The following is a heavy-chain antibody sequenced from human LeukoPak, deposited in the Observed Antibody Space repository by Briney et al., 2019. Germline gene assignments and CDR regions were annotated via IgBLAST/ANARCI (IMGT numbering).Heavy chain of an antibody. J-gene: IGHJ4*02. V-gene: IGHV3-11*01. CDR3: ARLHVDIVATTPDY. D-gene: IGHD5-12*01. CDR2: ISSSGSTI. CDR1: GFTFSDYY. Sequence: GWSLRLFCAASGFTFSDYYMSWLRQAPGKGPEWGSYISSSGSTIYYADSVKGRFTISRDNAKNSLYLQMNSLRAEDTAVYYCARLHVDIVATTPDYWGQGTLVTVSS.